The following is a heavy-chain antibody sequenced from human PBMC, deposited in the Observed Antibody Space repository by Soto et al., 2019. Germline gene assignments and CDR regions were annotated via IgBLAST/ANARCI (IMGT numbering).Heavy chain of an antibody. J-gene: IGHJ6*02. V-gene: IGHV1-2*04. CDR2: INPNSGGT. Sequence: ASVKVSCKASGYTFTGYYMHWVRQAPGQGLEWMGWINPNSGGTNYAQKFQGWVTMTRDTSISTAYMELSRLRSDDTAVYYCARGGGVYYDSSGYYRVMDYYYGMDVWGQGTPVTVSS. CDR3: ARGGGVYYDSSGYYRVMDYYYGMDV. D-gene: IGHD3-22*01. CDR1: GYTFTGYY.